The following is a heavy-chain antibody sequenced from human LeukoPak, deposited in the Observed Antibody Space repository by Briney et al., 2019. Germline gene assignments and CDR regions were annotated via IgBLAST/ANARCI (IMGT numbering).Heavy chain of an antibody. CDR1: GYNFATHW. Sequence: GESLKISCKGSGYNFATHWIGWVRQMPGKGLEWMGIIYPGDSETRYSPSFQGQVTISVDKSISTAYLQWSSLKASDTAIYYCAKIDRQYCSRSSCYALDYWGQGTQVTVSS. D-gene: IGHD2-2*01. CDR3: AKIDRQYCSRSSCYALDY. J-gene: IGHJ4*02. V-gene: IGHV5-51*01. CDR2: IYPGDSET.